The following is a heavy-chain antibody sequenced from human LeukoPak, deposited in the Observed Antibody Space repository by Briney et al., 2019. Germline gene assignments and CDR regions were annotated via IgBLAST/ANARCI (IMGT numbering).Heavy chain of an antibody. J-gene: IGHJ3*02. Sequence: SETLSLTCAVYGGSFSGYYWSWIRQPPGKGLEWIGEINHSGSTNYNPSLKSRVTISVDTSKNQFSLKLSSVTAADTAVYYCARDLRSMAVLYDIWGQGTMVTVSS. D-gene: IGHD2/OR15-2a*01. CDR3: ARDLRSMAVLYDI. CDR2: INHSGST. V-gene: IGHV4-34*01. CDR1: GGSFSGYY.